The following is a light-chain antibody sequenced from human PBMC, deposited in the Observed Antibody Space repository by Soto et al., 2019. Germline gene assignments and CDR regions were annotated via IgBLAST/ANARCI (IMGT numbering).Light chain of an antibody. J-gene: IGLJ1*01. CDR3: SSYAGNSRYV. V-gene: IGLV2-8*01. CDR1: SSDAGGYYY. CDR2: EVS. Sequence: QSALTQPASVSGSPGQSITISCTGTSSDAGGYYYVSWYQHHPGKAPKLIIYEVSKRPSGVPDRLSGFKYGNTASLTVSGLQAEDEADYYCSSYAGNSRYVFGTGTKLTVL.